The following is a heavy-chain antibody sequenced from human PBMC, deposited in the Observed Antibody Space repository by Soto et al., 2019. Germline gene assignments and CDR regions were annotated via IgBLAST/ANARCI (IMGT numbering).Heavy chain of an antibody. CDR3: ATVVTTDEYFQH. CDR2: IYSGGST. Sequence: GGSLRLSCAASGFTVSSNYMSWVRQAPGKGLEWVSVIYSGGSTYYADSVKGRFTISRDNSKNTLYLQMNSLRAEDTAVYYCATVVTTDEYFQHWGQGTLVTVSS. CDR1: GFTVSSNY. V-gene: IGHV3-66*01. D-gene: IGHD1-1*01. J-gene: IGHJ1*01.